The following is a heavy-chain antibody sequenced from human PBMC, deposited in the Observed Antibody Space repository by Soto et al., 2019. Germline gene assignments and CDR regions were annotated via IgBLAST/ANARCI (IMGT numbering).Heavy chain of an antibody. V-gene: IGHV4-59*12. J-gene: IGHJ6*02. D-gene: IGHD3-10*01. CDR2: IHYSGTT. Sequence: QVQLQESGPGLVKPSETLSLTCTVSGGSLGPYYWNWIRQPPGKGLEWIGYIHYSGTTKFRPALKRRLTMSVDTSKYQFSLRLRSVSAADTAIYYCAREGAHFYASRSSLSYYAMDVWGHRTTVTVSS. CDR3: AREGAHFYASRSSLSYYAMDV. CDR1: GGSLGPYY.